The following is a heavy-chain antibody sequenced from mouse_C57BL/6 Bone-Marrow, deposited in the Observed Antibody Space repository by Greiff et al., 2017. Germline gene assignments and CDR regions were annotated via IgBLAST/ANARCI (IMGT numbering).Heavy chain of an antibody. Sequence: QVQLQQSGAELAKPGDSVKLSCKASGYTFTSYWMHWVKQGPGQGLEWIGYINPSSGYTKYNQKFKDKATLTADKSSITAYMQLSSLTYEDSAVYYCARTDYGGYWGQGTTLTVSS. V-gene: IGHV1-7*01. CDR3: ARTDYGGY. CDR2: INPSSGYT. CDR1: GYTFTSYW. J-gene: IGHJ2*01.